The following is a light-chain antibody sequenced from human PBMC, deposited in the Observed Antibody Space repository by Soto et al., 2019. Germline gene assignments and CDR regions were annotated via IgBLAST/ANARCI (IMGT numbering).Light chain of an antibody. V-gene: IGKV3-20*01. CDR2: GAS. CDR3: QEYGSSLFT. J-gene: IGKJ3*01. Sequence: EIVLTQSPGTLSLSPGERATLSCRASQSVSSSYLAWYQQKPGQAPRLLIYGASSRATGIPDRFSGSGSGTDFTLTISRREPEDFAVYSCQEYGSSLFTFGPGTKVDIK. CDR1: QSVSSSY.